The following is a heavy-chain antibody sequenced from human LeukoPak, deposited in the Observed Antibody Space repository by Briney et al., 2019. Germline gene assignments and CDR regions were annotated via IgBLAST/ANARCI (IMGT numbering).Heavy chain of an antibody. CDR2: IYYSGSA. Sequence: SETLSLTCTVSGGSVSSGSYYWSWIRQPPGKGLEWIGYIYYSGSAKYNPSLKSRVTISVDTSKNQFSLKLSSVTAADTAVYYCARGSLRRSVDYWGQGTLVTVSS. CDR1: GGSVSSGSYY. V-gene: IGHV4-61*01. CDR3: ARGSLRRSVDY. J-gene: IGHJ4*02. D-gene: IGHD6-25*01.